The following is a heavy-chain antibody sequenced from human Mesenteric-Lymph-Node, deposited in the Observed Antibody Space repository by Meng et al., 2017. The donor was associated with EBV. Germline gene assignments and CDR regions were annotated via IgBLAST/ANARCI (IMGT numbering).Heavy chain of an antibody. CDR1: GYTFTNYG. V-gene: IGHV1-18*01. Sequence: VQLGQAGAEVKKPGASVKVSCKASGYTFTNYGLSWVRQAPGQGLEWMGWISTYTGNTNSAQKVQGRVTMTTDTSTSTAYMELRSLRSDDTAMYYCARMIGSGSPFDYWGQGTLVTVSS. CDR2: ISTYTGNT. D-gene: IGHD3-10*01. CDR3: ARMIGSGSPFDY. J-gene: IGHJ4*02.